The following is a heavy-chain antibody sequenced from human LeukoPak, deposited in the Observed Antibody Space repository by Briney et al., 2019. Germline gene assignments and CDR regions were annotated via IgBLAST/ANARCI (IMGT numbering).Heavy chain of an antibody. Sequence: SETLSLTCAVYGGSFSGYYWSWIRQPPGKGLEWIGEINHSGSTNYNPSLKSRVTISVDTSKNQFSLKLSSVTAADTPVYYCASYQDYGDYAYFDYWGQGTLVTVSS. V-gene: IGHV4-34*01. CDR1: GGSFSGYY. CDR3: ASYQDYGDYAYFDY. J-gene: IGHJ4*02. D-gene: IGHD4-17*01. CDR2: INHSGST.